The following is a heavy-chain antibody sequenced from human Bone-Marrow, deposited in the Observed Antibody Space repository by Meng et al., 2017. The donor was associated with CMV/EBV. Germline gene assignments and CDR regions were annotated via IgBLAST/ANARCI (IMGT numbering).Heavy chain of an antibody. D-gene: IGHD2-2*02. CDR1: GFTFSSYA. CDR3: AKTLGYCSSTSCYIWDYYYYYGMDV. CDR2: ISGSGGST. J-gene: IGHJ6*02. Sequence: GGSLRLSCAASGFTFSSYAMSWVRQAPGKGLEWVSAISGSGGSTYYADSVKGRLTISRDNSKNTLYLQMNSLRAEDTAVYYCAKTLGYCSSTSCYIWDYYYYYGMDVWGQGTTVTVSS. V-gene: IGHV3-23*01.